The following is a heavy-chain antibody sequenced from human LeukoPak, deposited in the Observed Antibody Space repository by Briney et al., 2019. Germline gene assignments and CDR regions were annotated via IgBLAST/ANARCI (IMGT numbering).Heavy chain of an antibody. Sequence: PSETLSLTCAVYGGSFSGYYWSWIRQPPGKGLEWIGEINHSGSTNYNPSLKSRVTISVDTSKNQFSLKLSSVTAADTAVYHCARVGHDYGGNSKFDYWGQGTLVTVSS. J-gene: IGHJ4*02. CDR2: INHSGST. D-gene: IGHD4-23*01. CDR1: GGSFSGYY. CDR3: ARVGHDYGGNSKFDY. V-gene: IGHV4-34*01.